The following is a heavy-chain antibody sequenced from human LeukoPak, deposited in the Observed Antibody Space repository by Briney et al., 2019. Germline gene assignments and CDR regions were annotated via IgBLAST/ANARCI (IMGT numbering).Heavy chain of an antibody. V-gene: IGHV3-21*01. D-gene: IGHD5-12*01. J-gene: IGHJ3*02. CDR1: GFTFSSYS. Sequence: GGSLRLSCAASGFTFSSYSMNWVRQAPGKGLEWVSSISSSSSYIYYADSVKGRFTISRGNAKNSLYLQMNSLRAEDTAVYYCARGYSGVSGAFDIWGQGTMVTVSS. CDR2: ISSSSSYI. CDR3: ARGYSGVSGAFDI.